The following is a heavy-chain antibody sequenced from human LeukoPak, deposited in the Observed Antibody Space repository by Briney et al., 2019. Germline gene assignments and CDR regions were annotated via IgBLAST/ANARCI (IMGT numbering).Heavy chain of an antibody. V-gene: IGHV1-69*04. CDR1: GGTFSSYT. J-gene: IGHJ4*02. Sequence: SVKVSCKASGGTFSSYTISWVRQAPGQGLEWMGRIIPILGIANYAQKFQGRVTITADKSTSTAYMELSSLRSDDTAVYYCARERGSSSWFYDYWGQGTLVTVSS. CDR2: IIPILGIA. D-gene: IGHD6-13*01. CDR3: ARERGSSSWFYDY.